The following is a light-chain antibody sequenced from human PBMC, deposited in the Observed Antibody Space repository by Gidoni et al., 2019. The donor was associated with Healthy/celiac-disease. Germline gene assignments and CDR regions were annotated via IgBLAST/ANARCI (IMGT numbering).Light chain of an antibody. CDR3: NSRDSSGNHVV. Sequence: SPEPTQDPAVSVALGQTVRITCQGDSLRSYYASWYQPKPGQAPVLVIYGKNNRPAGIPDRFSGSSSGNTASLTITGAQAEDEADYYCNSRDSSGNHVVFGGGTKLTVL. J-gene: IGLJ2*01. CDR1: SLRSYY. CDR2: GKN. V-gene: IGLV3-19*01.